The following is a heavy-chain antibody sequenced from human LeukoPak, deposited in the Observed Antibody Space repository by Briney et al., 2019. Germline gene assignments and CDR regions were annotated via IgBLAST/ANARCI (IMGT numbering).Heavy chain of an antibody. J-gene: IGHJ5*02. CDR3: ARDLAAAGTIDP. Sequence: SETLSLTCTVSGGSISSYYWSWIRQPPGKGLEWIGYIYHSGSTNYNPSLKSRVTISEDTSKNQFSLKLSSVTAADTAVYYCARDLAAAGTIDPWGQGTLVTVSS. D-gene: IGHD6-13*01. V-gene: IGHV4-59*01. CDR2: IYHSGST. CDR1: GGSISSYY.